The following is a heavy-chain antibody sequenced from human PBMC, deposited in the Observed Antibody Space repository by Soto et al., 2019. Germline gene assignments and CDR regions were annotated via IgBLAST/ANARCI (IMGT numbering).Heavy chain of an antibody. CDR3: ARGFRRTSGSYRAEYFQH. J-gene: IGHJ1*01. V-gene: IGHV1-69*13. CDR1: GGTFSSYA. CDR2: IIPIFGTA. Sequence: SVKVSCKASGGTFSSYAISWVRQAPGQGLEWMGGIIPIFGTANYAQKYQGRVTITADESTSTVYMELSSLRSEDTAVYYCARGFRRTSGSYRAEYFQHWGQGTLVTVSS. D-gene: IGHD1-26*01.